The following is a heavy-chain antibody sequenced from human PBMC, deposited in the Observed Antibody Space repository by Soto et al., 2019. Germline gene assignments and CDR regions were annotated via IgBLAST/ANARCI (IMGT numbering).Heavy chain of an antibody. J-gene: IGHJ4*02. CDR1: GGSITSYY. D-gene: IGHD5-12*01. CDR2: IYFSGSA. V-gene: IGHV4-59*08. CDR3: ARRYSGYGDY. Sequence: KTSETLSLTCTVSGGSITSYYWSWIRQPPGKGLEWIGYIYFSGSANYNPSLKSRVTISVDTSKNQFSLKLSSVTAADTAVYYCARRYSGYGDYWGQGTLVTVSS.